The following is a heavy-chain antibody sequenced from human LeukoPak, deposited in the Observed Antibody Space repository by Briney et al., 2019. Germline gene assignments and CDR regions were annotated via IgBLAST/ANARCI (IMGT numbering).Heavy chain of an antibody. CDR3: ARDQGASAIGTIGFDY. J-gene: IGHJ4*02. Sequence: PGGSLRLSCEASGFSFPYGMSWVRQAQGKGLEWVSLISGTGGGTYYADSVKGRFTISRDNAKNSLYLQMNSLRAEDTAVYYCARDQGASAIGTIGFDYWGQGTLVTVSS. CDR2: ISGTGGGT. D-gene: IGHD1-1*01. CDR1: GFSFPYG. V-gene: IGHV3-23*01.